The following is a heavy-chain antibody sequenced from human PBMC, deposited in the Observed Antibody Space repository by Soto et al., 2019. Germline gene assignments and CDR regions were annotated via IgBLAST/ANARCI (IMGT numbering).Heavy chain of an antibody. CDR1: GYTFTGYY. CDR3: ARGGVGAGGYGMDV. CDR2: INRNSGGT. D-gene: IGHD1-26*01. J-gene: IGHJ6*02. Sequence: ASVKVSCKTSGYTFTGYYIHWVRQAPGQGLEWMGWINRNSGGTKYAQKFEGRVTMTRDTSISTAYMELSSLRSDDTAVYYCARGGVGAGGYGMDVWGQGTTVTVS. V-gene: IGHV1-2*02.